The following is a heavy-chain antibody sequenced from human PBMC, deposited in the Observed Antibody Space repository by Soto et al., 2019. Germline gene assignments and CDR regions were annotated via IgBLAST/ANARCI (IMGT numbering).Heavy chain of an antibody. Sequence: QSQTLSLTCAISGDSVSSNSAAWNWIRQSPSRGLEWLGRTYYRSKWYNDYAVSVKSRITINPDTSKNQFSLQLNSVTPEDTAVYYCAREGYSSGWYRQKHNWFDPWGQGTLVTVSS. J-gene: IGHJ5*02. CDR2: TYYRSKWYN. CDR3: AREGYSSGWYRQKHNWFDP. V-gene: IGHV6-1*01. D-gene: IGHD6-19*01. CDR1: GDSVSSNSAA.